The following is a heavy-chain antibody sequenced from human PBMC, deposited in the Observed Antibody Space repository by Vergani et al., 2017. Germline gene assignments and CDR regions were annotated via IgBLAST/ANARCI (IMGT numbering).Heavy chain of an antibody. CDR2: IFHTGTT. Sequence: QVQLQESGPGLVKPPGTLSLTCSVSGESLSGNYWWSWVRQPPGKGLEWIGKIFHTGTTSFNPSLKSRATISMDQSKNQFSLKLNSVTAADTAVYYCVRRNNVVRETDYFDYWGQGILVTVSS. CDR1: GESLSGNYW. CDR3: VRRNNVVRETDYFDY. D-gene: IGHD3-10*01. V-gene: IGHV4-4*03. J-gene: IGHJ4*02.